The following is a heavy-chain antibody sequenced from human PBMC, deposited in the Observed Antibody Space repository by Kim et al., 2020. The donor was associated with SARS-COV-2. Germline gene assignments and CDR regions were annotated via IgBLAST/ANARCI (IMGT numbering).Heavy chain of an antibody. CDR1: GYTFTGYY. D-gene: IGHD2-21*02. CDR3: SRGDALTARTDFDY. Sequence: ASVQVSCKVSGYTFTGYYVHWVRQAPGQGLEWTGRINPNSGDTNSPQKFQGRVTMTRDTSISTAYMELSTLRSDDTAMFYFSRGDALTARTDFDYWGQGT. CDR2: INPNSGDT. J-gene: IGHJ4*02. V-gene: IGHV1-2*06.